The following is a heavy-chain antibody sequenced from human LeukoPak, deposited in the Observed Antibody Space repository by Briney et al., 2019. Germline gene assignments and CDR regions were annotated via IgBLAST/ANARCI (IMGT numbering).Heavy chain of an antibody. J-gene: IGHJ4*02. CDR1: GGTFSSYA. CDR3: ASLPNYDSLPGTGTN. CDR2: IIPIFGTA. Sequence: SVKVSCKASGGTFSSYAISWVRQAPGQGLEWMGGIIPIFGTANYAQKFQGRVTITADESTSTAYMELSSLRSEDTAVYYCASLPNYDSLPGTGTNWGQGTLATVSS. V-gene: IGHV1-69*13. D-gene: IGHD3-22*01.